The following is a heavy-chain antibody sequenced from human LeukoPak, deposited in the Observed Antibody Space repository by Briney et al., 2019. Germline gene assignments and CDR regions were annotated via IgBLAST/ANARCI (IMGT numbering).Heavy chain of an antibody. CDR3: ARDIGAAAGYYYYYGMDV. D-gene: IGHD6-13*01. Sequence: PGGSLRLSCAASGFTFSIYAMNWVRQAPGKGLEWVSAVRGGGGDTYYADSVKGRFTISRDNSKNTLYLQMNSLRAEDTAVYYCARDIGAAAGYYYYYGMDVWGQGTTVTVSS. CDR2: VRGGGGDT. J-gene: IGHJ6*02. V-gene: IGHV3-23*01. CDR1: GFTFSIYA.